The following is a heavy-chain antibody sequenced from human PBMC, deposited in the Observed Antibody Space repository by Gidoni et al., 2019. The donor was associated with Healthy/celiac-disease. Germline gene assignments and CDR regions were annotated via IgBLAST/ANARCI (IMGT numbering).Heavy chain of an antibody. CDR3: AREGGAYCSGGSCYRIFDY. Sequence: EVQLVESGVGLVQPGGSLRLSCSASGFSFSSSCMSWVRQAPGKGLEWVANIKHDGSEKYYVDSVKGRFTISRDNAKNSLYLQMNSLRAEDTAVYYCAREGGAYCSGGSCYRIFDYWGQGTLVTVSS. D-gene: IGHD2-15*01. J-gene: IGHJ4*02. CDR2: IKHDGSEK. CDR1: GFSFSSSC. V-gene: IGHV3-7*01.